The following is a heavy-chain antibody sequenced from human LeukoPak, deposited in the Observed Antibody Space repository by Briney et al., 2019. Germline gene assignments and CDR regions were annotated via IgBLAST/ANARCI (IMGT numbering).Heavy chain of an antibody. J-gene: IGHJ5*01. Sequence: PSEALSLTCTVDAGSISSFYCRWIRQPPGKGLEYIGDIYYTGSTNYNPSLNSRVTMSVDTSKNQFSLNLTSMTPRDTPLYYCVRSPRYSSGWFDYWGHGTLVTVSS. D-gene: IGHD6-19*01. CDR2: IYYTGST. CDR1: AGSISSFY. CDR3: VRSPRYSSGWFDY. V-gene: IGHV4-59*08.